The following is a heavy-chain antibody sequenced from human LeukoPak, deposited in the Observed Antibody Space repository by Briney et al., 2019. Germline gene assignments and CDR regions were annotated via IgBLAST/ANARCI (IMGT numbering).Heavy chain of an antibody. D-gene: IGHD3-3*01. CDR2: IHHSGST. CDR3: ASNGHYSIDH. V-gene: IGHV4-4*02. CDR1: GDSISNDHW. J-gene: IGHJ4*01. Sequence: PSETLSLTCAVSGDSISNDHWWSWVRQPPGKGLEWIGEIHHSGSTTYNPSLKSRVTMSVDRSKNQFSLELRSVAAADTAIYYCASNGHYSIDHWGRGSLVTVSS.